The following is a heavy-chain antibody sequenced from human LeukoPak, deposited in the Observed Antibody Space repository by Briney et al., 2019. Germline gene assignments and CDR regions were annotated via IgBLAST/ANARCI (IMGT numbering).Heavy chain of an antibody. CDR2: IKQDGNQK. D-gene: IGHD3-22*01. CDR1: GFTFSSYC. V-gene: IGHV3-7*01. CDR3: STGQHGFGYPHFDF. Sequence: PGGSLRLSCAASGFTFSSYCMNWVRQAPGKGPEWVANIKQDGNQKYYPDSVRGRFTITRDNAKNSLYLQMNSLRVEDTVVYYCSTGQHGFGYPHFDFWGQGILVTVSS. J-gene: IGHJ4*02.